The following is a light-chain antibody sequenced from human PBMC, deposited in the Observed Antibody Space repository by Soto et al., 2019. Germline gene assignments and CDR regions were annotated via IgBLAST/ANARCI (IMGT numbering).Light chain of an antibody. CDR1: QSVSSY. CDR3: QQRSNGPPYT. Sequence: EIVLTQSPATLSLSPGERATLSCRASQSVSSYLAWYQQKPGQAPRLLIYDASNRATGIPARFSGGGCGTAVSLTIISLEPDDVAVYYCQQRSNGPPYTFGGGTKLEIK. J-gene: IGKJ2*01. V-gene: IGKV3-11*01. CDR2: DAS.